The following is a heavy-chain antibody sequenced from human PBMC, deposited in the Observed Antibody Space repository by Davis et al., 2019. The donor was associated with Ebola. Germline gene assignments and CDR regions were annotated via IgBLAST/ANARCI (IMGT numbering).Heavy chain of an antibody. V-gene: IGHV3-23*01. Sequence: GESLKISCVASGFTFTNYAMSWVRQAPGKGLEWVSAISGSGGSTYYADSVKGRFTISRDNSKNTLYLQMNSLRAEDTAVYYCARGFGVAYYGMDVWGQGTTVTVSS. CDR1: GFTFTNYA. J-gene: IGHJ6*02. D-gene: IGHD3-3*01. CDR3: ARGFGVAYYGMDV. CDR2: ISGSGGST.